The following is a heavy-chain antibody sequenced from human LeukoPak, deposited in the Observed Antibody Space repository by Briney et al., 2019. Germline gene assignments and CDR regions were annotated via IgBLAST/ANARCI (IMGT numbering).Heavy chain of an antibody. CDR2: IYYSGST. J-gene: IGHJ4*02. CDR3: ARSTYYYDSSGYSY. V-gene: IGHV4-59*01. D-gene: IGHD3-22*01. Sequence: SETLSLTCAVDGGSFSGYYWSWIRQPPGKGLEWIGYIYYSGSTNYNPSLKSRVTISVDTSKNQFSLKLSSVTAADTAVYYCARSTYYYDSSGYSYWGQGTLVTVSS. CDR1: GGSFSGYY.